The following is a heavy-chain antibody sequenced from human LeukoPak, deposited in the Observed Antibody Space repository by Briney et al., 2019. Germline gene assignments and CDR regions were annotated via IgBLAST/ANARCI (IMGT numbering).Heavy chain of an antibody. J-gene: IGHJ6*03. CDR3: ARDGGSSWYAYYYYYMDV. Sequence: GGSLRLSCAASGFTFSNYWMSWVRQAPEKGLEWVANIKQVGSEKYYVDSVKGRFTISRDNAKNSLYLQMNSLRAEDTAVYYCARDGGSSWYAYYYYYMDVRGKGTTVTVSS. V-gene: IGHV3-7*01. CDR2: IKQVGSEK. D-gene: IGHD6-13*01. CDR1: GFTFSNYW.